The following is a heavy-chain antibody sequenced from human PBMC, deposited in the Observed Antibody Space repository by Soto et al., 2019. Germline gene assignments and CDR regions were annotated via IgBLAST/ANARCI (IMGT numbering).Heavy chain of an antibody. J-gene: IGHJ4*02. CDR1: GFTFSSYA. D-gene: IGHD3-10*01. CDR2: ISGSDDST. CDR3: AKGKYDASGSYYNNLDY. V-gene: IGHV3-23*01. Sequence: PGGSLRLSCAASGFTFSSYAMSWVRQAPGKGLEWVSAISGSDDSTYYADSVKGRFTISRDNSKNTLYVQMNSLRAEGTAVYYCAKGKYDASGSYYNNLDYWGQGTVVTVSS.